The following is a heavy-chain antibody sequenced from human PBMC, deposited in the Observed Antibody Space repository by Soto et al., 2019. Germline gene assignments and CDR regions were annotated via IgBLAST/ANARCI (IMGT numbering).Heavy chain of an antibody. Sequence: KPSETLSLTCTVSGGSISSYYWSWIRQPAGKGLEWIGRIYTSGSTNYNPSLKSRVTMSVDTSKNQFSLKLSSVTAADTAVYYCARGPSWELPGYFDYWGQGTLVTVSS. CDR2: IYTSGST. J-gene: IGHJ4*02. V-gene: IGHV4-4*07. CDR3: ARGPSWELPGYFDY. D-gene: IGHD1-26*01. CDR1: GGSISSYY.